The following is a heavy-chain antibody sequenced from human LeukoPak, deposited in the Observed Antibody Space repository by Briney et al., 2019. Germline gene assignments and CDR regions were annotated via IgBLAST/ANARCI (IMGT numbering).Heavy chain of an antibody. CDR2: ISSSSTI. V-gene: IGHV3-48*01. Sequence: PGGSLRLSCAASGFTFSSYSMNWVRQAPGKGLEWVSYISSSSTIYYPDSVKGRFTISRDNAKNSLYLQMNSLRGDDTAVYYCGRDQACLLLGGFDYWGQGTLVTVSS. D-gene: IGHD1-26*01. CDR3: GRDQACLLLGGFDY. J-gene: IGHJ4*02. CDR1: GFTFSSYS.